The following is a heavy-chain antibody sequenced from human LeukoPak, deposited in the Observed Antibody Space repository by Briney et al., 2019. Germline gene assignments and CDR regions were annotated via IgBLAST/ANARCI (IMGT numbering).Heavy chain of an antibody. CDR1: GYTFTSYY. CDR3: AKRYSSGWYGLDY. V-gene: IGHV1-46*01. D-gene: IGHD6-19*01. CDR2: INPSGGST. J-gene: IGHJ4*02. Sequence: EASVKVSCKASGYTFTSYYMHWVRQAPGQGLEWMGLINPSGGSTSYAQKFQGRVTMTRDTSTSTVYMELSSLTSEDTAVYYCAKRYSSGWYGLDYWGQGTLVTVSS.